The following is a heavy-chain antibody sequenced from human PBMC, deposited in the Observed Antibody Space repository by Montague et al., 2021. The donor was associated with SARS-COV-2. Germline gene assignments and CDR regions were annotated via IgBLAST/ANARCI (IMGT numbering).Heavy chain of an antibody. CDR1: GASITTYY. J-gene: IGHJ4*02. D-gene: IGHD3-10*01. CDR2: IFHSGHT. Sequence: SETLSLTCSVSGASITTYYWSWIRQAPGKGLEWIAYIFHSGHTNXSPSLRSRVAISIDTSRDQFSLSLTSITAADTAVYYCARQPYLASAYYFDYWGLGTLVTVSS. V-gene: IGHV4-59*01. CDR3: ARQPYLASAYYFDY.